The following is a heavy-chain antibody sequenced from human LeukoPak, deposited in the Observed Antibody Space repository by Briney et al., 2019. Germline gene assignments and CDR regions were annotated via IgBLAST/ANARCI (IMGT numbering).Heavy chain of an antibody. CDR3: AKWGCSGGSCYPFDY. Sequence: PGGSLRLSCAASGFTFSSYSMNWVRQAPGKGLEWVSSISSSSSYIYYADSVKGRFTISRDNAKNSLYLQMNSLRAEDTAVYYCAKWGCSGGSCYPFDYWGQGTLVTVSS. V-gene: IGHV3-21*04. J-gene: IGHJ4*02. CDR1: GFTFSSYS. CDR2: ISSSSSYI. D-gene: IGHD2-15*01.